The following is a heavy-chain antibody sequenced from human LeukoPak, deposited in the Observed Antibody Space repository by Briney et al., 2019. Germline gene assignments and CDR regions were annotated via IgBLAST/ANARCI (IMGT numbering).Heavy chain of an antibody. CDR2: IYYSGST. CDR1: GGSISSYY. V-gene: IGHV4-59*01. Sequence: TSETLSLTCTVSGGSISSYYWSWIRQPPGKGLEWIGYIYYSGSTNYNPSLKSRVTISVDTSKNQFSLKLSSVTAADTAVYYCARDTGGNSFGWFDPWGQGTLVTVSS. D-gene: IGHD4-23*01. CDR3: ARDTGGNSFGWFDP. J-gene: IGHJ5*02.